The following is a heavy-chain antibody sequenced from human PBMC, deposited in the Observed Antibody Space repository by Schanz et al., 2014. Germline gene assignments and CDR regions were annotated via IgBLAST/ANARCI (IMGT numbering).Heavy chain of an antibody. CDR1: GGTFNSYT. Sequence: QVQLVQSGAEVKKPGSSMKVSCKASGGTFNSYTINWVRQAPGQGLEWMGRIIPILGIVNYAQRFQDRVRITADKSTSTASMELSSLRSDDAAVYYCARGGGPEDAIDIWGQGTMLTVSS. CDR3: ARGGGPEDAIDI. J-gene: IGHJ3*02. CDR2: IIPILGIV. D-gene: IGHD2-15*01. V-gene: IGHV1-69*02.